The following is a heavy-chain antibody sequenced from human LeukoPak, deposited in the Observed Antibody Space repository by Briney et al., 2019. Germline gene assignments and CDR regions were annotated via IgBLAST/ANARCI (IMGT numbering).Heavy chain of an antibody. D-gene: IGHD1-26*01. Sequence: GRSLRLSCAASGFTFSSYGMHWVRQAPGKGLEWVAVISYDGSNKYYADSVKGRFTISRDNSKNTLYLQMNSLRAEDTAVYYCARAEWEPYAFDIWGQGTMVTVSS. CDR2: ISYDGSNK. CDR3: ARAEWEPYAFDI. V-gene: IGHV3-30*03. CDR1: GFTFSSYG. J-gene: IGHJ3*02.